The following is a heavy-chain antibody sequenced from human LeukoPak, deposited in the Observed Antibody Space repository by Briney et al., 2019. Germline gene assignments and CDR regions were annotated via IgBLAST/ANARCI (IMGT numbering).Heavy chain of an antibody. CDR1: GFTFSSYS. CDR3: ARDRPSPVPFDI. J-gene: IGHJ3*02. CDR2: ISSSSSYI. Sequence: GGSLRLPCAASGFTFSSYSMNWVRQAPGKGLEWVSSISSSSSYIYYADSVKGRFTISRDNAKNSLYLQMNSLRAEDTAVYYCARDRPSPVPFDIWGQGTMVTVSS. V-gene: IGHV3-21*01.